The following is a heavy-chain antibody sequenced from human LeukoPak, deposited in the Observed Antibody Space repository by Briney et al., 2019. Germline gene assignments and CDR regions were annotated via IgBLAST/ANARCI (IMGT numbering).Heavy chain of an antibody. J-gene: IGHJ5*02. CDR1: GFQFNTYW. CDR2: IKEDGSET. Sequence: GGSLRLSCAGSGFQFNTYWISWIRQAPGKGLQWLGNIKEDGSETYYVGSLKGRLTISRDNAENSSFLEMSSLGVEDTAVYYCARDVGRFCTRGSCFSDAWGQGTLVTVSS. D-gene: IGHD2-15*01. CDR3: ARDVGRFCTRGSCFSDA. V-gene: IGHV3-7*05.